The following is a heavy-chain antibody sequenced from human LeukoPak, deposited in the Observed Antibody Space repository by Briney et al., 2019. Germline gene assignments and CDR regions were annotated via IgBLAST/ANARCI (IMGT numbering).Heavy chain of an antibody. J-gene: IGHJ4*02. D-gene: IGHD3-22*01. CDR2: IYTSGST. CDR3: ARHAGHYYDSSGYHPFDY. V-gene: IGHV4-4*09. CDR1: GGSTSSYY. Sequence: SETLFFTCTVSGGSTSSYYWSWIRQPPGKGLEWIGYIYTSGSTNYNPSLKSRVTISVDTSKNQFSLKLSSVTAADTAVYYCARHAGHYYDSSGYHPFDYWGQGTLVTVSS.